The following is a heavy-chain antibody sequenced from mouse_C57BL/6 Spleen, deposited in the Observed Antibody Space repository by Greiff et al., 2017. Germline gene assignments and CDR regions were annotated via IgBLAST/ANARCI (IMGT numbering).Heavy chain of an antibody. J-gene: IGHJ2*01. CDR3: ARSGYGFDY. Sequence: QVQLKQSGAELVMPGASVKLSCKASGYTFTSYWMHWVKQRPGQGLEWIGEIDPSDSYTNYNQKFKGKSTLTVDKSSSTAYMQLSSLTSEDSAVYYCARSGYGFDYWGQGTTLTVSS. CDR1: GYTFTSYW. V-gene: IGHV1-69*01. CDR2: IDPSDSYT. D-gene: IGHD1-1*02.